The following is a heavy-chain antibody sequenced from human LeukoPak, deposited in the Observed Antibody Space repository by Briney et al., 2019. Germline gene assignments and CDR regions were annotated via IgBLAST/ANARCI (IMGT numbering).Heavy chain of an antibody. CDR3: AELGITMIGGV. V-gene: IGHV3-48*04. J-gene: IGHJ6*04. CDR1: GFTFSSYS. Sequence: GGSLRLSCAASGFTFSSYSMNWIRQAPGKGLEWVSSISSSGSTIYYADSVKGRFTISRDNAKNSLYLQMNSLRAEDTAVYYCAELGITMIGGVWGKGTTVTISS. CDR2: ISSSGSTI. D-gene: IGHD3-10*02.